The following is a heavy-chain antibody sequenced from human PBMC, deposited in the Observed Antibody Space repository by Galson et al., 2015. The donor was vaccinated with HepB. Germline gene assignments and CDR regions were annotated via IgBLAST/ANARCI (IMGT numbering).Heavy chain of an antibody. D-gene: IGHD3-22*01. Sequence: CKASGYTFTGYYIHWVRQAPGQGLEWMGSINPNSGGTNYAQQFQGRVTMTRDTSINTAYMELSRLRSVDTAVYYCARDYFDSSGPPAEFYQHWGQGTLVTVSS. V-gene: IGHV1-2*02. CDR3: ARDYFDSSGPPAEFYQH. J-gene: IGHJ1*01. CDR1: GYTFTGYY. CDR2: INPNSGGT.